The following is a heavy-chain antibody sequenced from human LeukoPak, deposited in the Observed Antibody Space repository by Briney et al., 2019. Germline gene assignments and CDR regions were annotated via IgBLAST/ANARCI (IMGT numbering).Heavy chain of an antibody. CDR1: GFTFSSYW. V-gene: IGHV3-74*01. CDR3: ARNQRSSSSHFDH. Sequence: GGSLRLSCAASGFTFSSYWMHWVRQAPGKGLVWVSRIKSDGSITSYADSVKGRFTISRDNAKNTLYLQMNSLRAEDTAVYYCARNQRSSSSHFDHWGQGTLVTVSS. J-gene: IGHJ4*02. D-gene: IGHD6-6*01. CDR2: IKSDGSIT.